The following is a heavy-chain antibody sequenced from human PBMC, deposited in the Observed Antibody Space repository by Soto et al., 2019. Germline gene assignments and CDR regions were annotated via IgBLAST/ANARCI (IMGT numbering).Heavy chain of an antibody. CDR3: ARELLFYDSDGFSWDDAFAI. V-gene: IGHV4-4*07. D-gene: IGHD3-22*01. Sequence: SETLSLTCTVSGGSFSGYFWNWIRQPDGKGLEWIGRIYTTGRTNYNPSLKSRVTMSVDTSKSQFSLKLTSVTAADTAVYYCARELLFYDSDGFSWDDAFAIWGKGTMVTVSS. J-gene: IGHJ3*02. CDR2: IYTTGRT. CDR1: GGSFSGYF.